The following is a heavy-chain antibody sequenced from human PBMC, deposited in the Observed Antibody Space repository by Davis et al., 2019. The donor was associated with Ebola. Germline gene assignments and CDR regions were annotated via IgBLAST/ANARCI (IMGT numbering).Heavy chain of an antibody. Sequence: ASVKVSCKASGYTFTNYAFSWVRRAPGQGLEWMGWMNPNSGNAGNAQKFQDRVTMTRDTSISTAYLELSSLRSEDTAEYYCATCSEGSVCRYHGLDVWGQGTTVTVSS. CDR1: GYTFTNYA. D-gene: IGHD3-16*02. J-gene: IGHJ6*02. CDR3: ATCSEGSVCRYHGLDV. CDR2: MNPNSGNA. V-gene: IGHV1-8*02.